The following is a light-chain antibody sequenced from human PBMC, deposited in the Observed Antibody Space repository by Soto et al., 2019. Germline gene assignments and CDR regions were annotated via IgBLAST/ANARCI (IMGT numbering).Light chain of an antibody. CDR3: SSKTSSSSPFV. J-gene: IGLJ1*01. CDR2: EVS. Sequence: HSALTQPASVSGSPGQSITISCTGSTSDVGAYNYVSWYKHHPGQAPQLMIYEVSNRPSGVSNRFSGSKSGNTASLTISGLQADDEGDYYCSSKTSSSSPFVFGTGTKVTVL. CDR1: TSDVGAYNY. V-gene: IGLV2-14*01.